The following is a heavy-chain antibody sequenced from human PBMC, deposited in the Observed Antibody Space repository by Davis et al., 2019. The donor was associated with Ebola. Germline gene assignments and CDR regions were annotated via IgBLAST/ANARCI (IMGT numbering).Heavy chain of an antibody. CDR1: GYTFTGYY. CDR2: INPSGGST. Sequence: ASVKVSCKASGYTFTGYYVHWVRQAPGQGLEWMGIINPSGGSTSYAQKFQGRVTMTRDTSISTAYMELSRLRSDDTAVYYCARDSKVTATRFDPWGQGTLVTVSS. D-gene: IGHD2-21*02. CDR3: ARDSKVTATRFDP. V-gene: IGHV1-2*02. J-gene: IGHJ5*02.